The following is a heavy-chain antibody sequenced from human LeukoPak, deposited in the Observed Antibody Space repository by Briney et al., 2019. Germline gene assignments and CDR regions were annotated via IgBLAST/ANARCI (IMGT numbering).Heavy chain of an antibody. CDR2: IYHSGST. Sequence: KTSETLSLTCAVSGGSISSGGYSWSWIRQPPGKGLEWIGYIYHSGSTYYNPSLKSRVTISVDTSKNQFSLKLSSVTAADTAVYYCARLKGSGCGGDYWGQGTLVTVSS. CDR1: GGSISSGGYS. J-gene: IGHJ4*02. V-gene: IGHV4-30-2*03. CDR3: ARLKGSGCGGDY. D-gene: IGHD3-22*01.